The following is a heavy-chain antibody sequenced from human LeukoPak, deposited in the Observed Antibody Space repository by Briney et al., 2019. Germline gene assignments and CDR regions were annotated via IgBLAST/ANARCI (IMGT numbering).Heavy chain of an antibody. Sequence: GGSLRLSCAASGFTFSNYAMSWVRQAPGKGLEWVSAISGSGENTYYADSVKGRFTISRDNSKNTLYLQMNSLRAEDTAVYYCARKDADWYFDLWGRGTLVTVSS. CDR3: ARKDADWYFDL. CDR1: GFTFSNYA. J-gene: IGHJ2*01. CDR2: ISGSGENT. V-gene: IGHV3-23*01.